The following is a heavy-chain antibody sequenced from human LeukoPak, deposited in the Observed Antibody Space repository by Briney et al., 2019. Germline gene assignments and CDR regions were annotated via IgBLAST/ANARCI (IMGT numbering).Heavy chain of an antibody. CDR1: GFTFSSYG. Sequence: GGSLRLSCAASGFTFSSYGMHWVRQAPGKGLEWVAVISYDGSNKYYADSVKGRFTISRDNSKNTLYLQMNSLRAEDTAVYYCARSGYSSGWYSPDYYYYYMDVWGKGTTVTVSS. J-gene: IGHJ6*03. D-gene: IGHD6-19*01. V-gene: IGHV3-30*03. CDR3: ARSGYSSGWYSPDYYYYYMDV. CDR2: ISYDGSNK.